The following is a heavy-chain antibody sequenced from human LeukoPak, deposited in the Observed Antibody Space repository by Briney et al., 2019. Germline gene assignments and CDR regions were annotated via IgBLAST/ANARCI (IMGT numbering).Heavy chain of an antibody. CDR2: IYYSGST. J-gene: IGHJ4*02. CDR1: GGSISSSSYY. V-gene: IGHV4-39*07. CDR3: AREDIVVVPAAIPSYFDY. Sequence: PSETLSPTCTVSGGSISSSSYYWGWIRQPPGKGLEWIGSIYYSGSTYYNPSLKSRVTISVDTSKNQFSLKLSSVTAADTAVYYCAREDIVVVPAAIPSYFDYWGQGTLVTVSS. D-gene: IGHD2-2*02.